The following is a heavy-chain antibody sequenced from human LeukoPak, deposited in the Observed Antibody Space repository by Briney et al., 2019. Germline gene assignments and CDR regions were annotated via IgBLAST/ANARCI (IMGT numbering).Heavy chain of an antibody. Sequence: ASETLSLTCTVSDDSFSSQYWTWIRQPPGKGLEWIGYISYSGSTNYNPSLKSRVTISVDTSKNQFSLKLSSVTAADTAVYLCARDPTTVTKGFDIWGQGTLVTVSS. D-gene: IGHD4-17*01. CDR1: DDSFSSQY. CDR2: ISYSGST. CDR3: ARDPTTVTKGFDI. J-gene: IGHJ3*02. V-gene: IGHV4-59*11.